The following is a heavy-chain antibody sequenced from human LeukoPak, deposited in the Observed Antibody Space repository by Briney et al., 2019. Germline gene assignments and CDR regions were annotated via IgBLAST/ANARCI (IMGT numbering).Heavy chain of an antibody. Sequence: GGSLRLSCAASGITFGSYWMTWVRQAPGKGLEWISLISGDGDSTYYADSVKGRFTVSRDNSKNSLYLQMSSLRAEDTALYYCAKGVRSGTYYNCFDPWGQGTLVTVSS. CDR1: GITFGSYW. V-gene: IGHV3-43*02. CDR2: ISGDGDST. J-gene: IGHJ5*02. CDR3: AKGVRSGTYYNCFDP. D-gene: IGHD1-26*01.